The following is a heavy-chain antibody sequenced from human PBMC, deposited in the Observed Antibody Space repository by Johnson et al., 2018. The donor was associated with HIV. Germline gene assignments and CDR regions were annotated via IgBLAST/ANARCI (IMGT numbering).Heavy chain of an antibody. CDR3: TTAVLLI. CDR2: IKSKTDGGTT. V-gene: IGHV3-15*01. Sequence: VQLVESGGGLVQPGGSLRLSCAVSGISVSVNYMSWVRQAPGKGLEWVGRIKSKTDGGTTDYAAPVKGRFTISRDDSKNTLYLQMNSLKTEDTAVYYCTTAVLLIWGQGTMVTVSS. J-gene: IGHJ3*02. CDR1: GISVSVNY. D-gene: IGHD2-21*01.